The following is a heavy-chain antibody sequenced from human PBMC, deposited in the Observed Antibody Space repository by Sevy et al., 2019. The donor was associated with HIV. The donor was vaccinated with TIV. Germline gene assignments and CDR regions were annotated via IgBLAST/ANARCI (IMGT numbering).Heavy chain of an antibody. V-gene: IGHV3-48*02. CDR2: ISSSSSTI. Sequence: GESLKISCAASGFTFSSYSMNWVRQAPGKGLEWVSYISSSSSTIYYADSVKGRFTISRDNAKNSLYLQMNSLRDEDTAVYYCAREGWQQLVRGYYGMDVWGQGTTVTVSS. CDR3: AREGWQQLVRGYYGMDV. J-gene: IGHJ6*02. CDR1: GFTFSSYS. D-gene: IGHD6-13*01.